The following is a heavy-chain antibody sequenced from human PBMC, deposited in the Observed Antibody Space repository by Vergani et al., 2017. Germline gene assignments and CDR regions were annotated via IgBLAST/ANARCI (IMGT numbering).Heavy chain of an antibody. CDR2: VYPGYSDT. Sequence: EVQLVQSGAEVKKPGESLKISCKGSGYSFTSYWIGWVRQMPGKGLEWMGIVYPGYSDTRYSPSFQGQVTISADKSISTAYLQWSSLKASDTAMYYCARQVVWCGDLSGMYVWERGTTVTVSS. CDR3: ARQVVWCGDLSGMYV. D-gene: IGHD3-10*01. V-gene: IGHV5-51*01. J-gene: IGHJ6*01. CDR1: GYSFTSYW.